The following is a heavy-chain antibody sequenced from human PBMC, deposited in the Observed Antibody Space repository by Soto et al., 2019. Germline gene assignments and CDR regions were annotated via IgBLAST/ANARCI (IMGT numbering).Heavy chain of an antibody. V-gene: IGHV4-39*01. D-gene: IGHD1-26*01. Sequence: SETLSLTCTVSGGSISSSSYYWGWIRQPPGKGLEWIGSIYYSGSTYYNPSLKSRVTISVDTSKNQFSLKLSSVTAADTAVYYCARQYSGSYSRPAVFDIWGQGTMVTVSS. J-gene: IGHJ3*02. CDR3: ARQYSGSYSRPAVFDI. CDR2: IYYSGST. CDR1: GGSISSSSYY.